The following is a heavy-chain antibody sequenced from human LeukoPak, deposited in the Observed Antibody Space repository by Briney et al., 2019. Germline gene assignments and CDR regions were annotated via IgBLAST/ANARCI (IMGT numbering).Heavy chain of an antibody. D-gene: IGHD6-13*01. CDR2: INAGNGNT. V-gene: IGHV1-3*01. CDR1: GYTFASYP. Sequence: GASVKVSCKTSGYTFASYPMNWVRQAPGQGLEWMGWINAGNGNTKYSQKFQGRVTITRDTSASTAYMELSSLRSEDTAVYYCARDRWQQLVDYWGQGTLVTVSS. J-gene: IGHJ4*02. CDR3: ARDRWQQLVDY.